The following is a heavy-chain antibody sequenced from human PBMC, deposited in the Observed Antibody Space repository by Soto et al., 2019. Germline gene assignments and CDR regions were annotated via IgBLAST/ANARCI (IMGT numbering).Heavy chain of an antibody. Sequence: GGSLRLSCASSGFTFNSYSMNWVRQAPGKGLEWVSSISSSSSYIYYADSVKGRFTISRDNAKNSLYLQMNSLRAEDTAVYYCARDLNPSSGWLHPYFDYWGQGTLVTVSS. CDR1: GFTFNSYS. V-gene: IGHV3-21*01. J-gene: IGHJ4*02. D-gene: IGHD6-19*01. CDR2: ISSSSSYI. CDR3: ARDLNPSSGWLHPYFDY.